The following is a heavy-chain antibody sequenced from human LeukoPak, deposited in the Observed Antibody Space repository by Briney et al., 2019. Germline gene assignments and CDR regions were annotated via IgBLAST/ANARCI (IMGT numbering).Heavy chain of an antibody. CDR1: GGSISSSSYY. D-gene: IGHD5-18*01. CDR3: ASGANTAMVSSFDY. Sequence: PSETLSLTCTVSGGSISSSSYYWGWIRQPPGKGLEWIGEINHSGSTNYNPSLKSRVTISVDTSKNQFSLKLSSVTAADTAVYYCASGANTAMVSSFDYWGQGTLVTVSS. CDR2: INHSGST. J-gene: IGHJ4*02. V-gene: IGHV4-39*07.